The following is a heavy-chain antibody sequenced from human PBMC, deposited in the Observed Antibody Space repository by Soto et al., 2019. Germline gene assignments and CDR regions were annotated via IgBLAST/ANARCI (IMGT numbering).Heavy chain of an antibody. D-gene: IGHD3-16*01. CDR2: ITWNGGNS. J-gene: IGHJ6*02. V-gene: IGHV3-43*01. CDR3: ARETLSYGSALDV. Sequence: PGGSLRLSCAASGFRFDDYNIHWVRHAPGKGLEWVSLITWNGGNSYYADSVKGRFTISRDGTTESVSLQMTSLKREDTGLYFCARETLSYGSALDVWGQGTTVTVSS. CDR1: GFRFDDYN.